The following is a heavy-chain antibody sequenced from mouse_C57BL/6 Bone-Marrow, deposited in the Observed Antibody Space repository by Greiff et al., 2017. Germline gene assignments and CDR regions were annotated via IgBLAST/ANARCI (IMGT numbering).Heavy chain of an antibody. J-gene: IGHJ1*03. D-gene: IGHD1-1*01. V-gene: IGHV8-8*01. CDR3: ARDYGSSTRYFDV. CDR1: GFSLSTFGMG. CDR2: IWWDDDT. Sequence: ESGPGILQPSQTLSLTCSFSGFSLSTFGMGVGWIRQPSGKGLEWLAHIWWDDDTYYNPALKSRLTISKDTSKNQVFLKLANVDTADTATYYCARDYGSSTRYFDVWGTGTTVTVSS.